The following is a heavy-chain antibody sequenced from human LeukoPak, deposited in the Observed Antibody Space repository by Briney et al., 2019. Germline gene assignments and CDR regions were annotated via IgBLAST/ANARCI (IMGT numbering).Heavy chain of an antibody. V-gene: IGHV3-23*01. CDR1: GFTFSSYA. CDR3: AKAPIVVVPAAATGDY. J-gene: IGHJ4*02. CDR2: ISGSGGST. D-gene: IGHD2-2*01. Sequence: PGGSLRLSCAASGFTFSSYAMSWVRQAPGKGLEWVSAISGSGGSTYYADSVKGRFTISRDNSKNTLYLQMNSLRAEDTAVYYCAKAPIVVVPAAATGDYWGQGTLVTVSS.